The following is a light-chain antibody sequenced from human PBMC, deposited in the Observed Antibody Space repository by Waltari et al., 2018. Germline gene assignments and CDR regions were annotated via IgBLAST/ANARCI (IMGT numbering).Light chain of an antibody. V-gene: IGKV3-15*01. CDR2: GAS. CDR3: QQYNLWPWT. J-gene: IGKJ1*01. CDR1: QSVGTK. Sequence: EIVMTQSPVILSVSPGERATLSCRASQSVGTKLAWYQQKPGQAPRLLIYGASTRATGIAARFSGSGSGTEFTLTISSLQSEDFAIYYCQQYNLWPWTFDQGTKVDIK.